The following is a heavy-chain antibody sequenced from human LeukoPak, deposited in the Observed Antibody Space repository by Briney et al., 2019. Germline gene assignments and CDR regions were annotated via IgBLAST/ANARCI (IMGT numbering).Heavy chain of an antibody. CDR1: GYSFTSYW. CDR3: ARPEGIVGATAY. Sequence: GASLKISCKGSGYSFTSYWIGWVRQMTGKGLEWMWIIYPGDSDTLYTPSFQGQVTISAEKTISTAYMQWSSLKASNTAMYYCARPEGIVGATAYWGQGTLVTVSS. V-gene: IGHV5-51*01. D-gene: IGHD1-26*01. J-gene: IGHJ4*02. CDR2: IYPGDSDT.